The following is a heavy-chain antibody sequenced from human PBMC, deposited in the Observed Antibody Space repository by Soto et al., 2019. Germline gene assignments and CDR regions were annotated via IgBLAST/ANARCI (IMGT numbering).Heavy chain of an antibody. V-gene: IGHV1-18*04. Sequence: DSVKVSCKASGYTFTSYGISWVRQAPGQGLEWMGWISAYNGSTYYADSVKGRFTISRDNSKNTLYLQMNSLRAEDTAVYYCANTPLSIAVAGPKPNYYYGMDVWAKGPRSPSP. J-gene: IGHJ6*02. CDR1: GYTFTSYG. CDR2: ISAYNGST. D-gene: IGHD6-19*01. CDR3: ANTPLSIAVAGPKPNYYYGMDV.